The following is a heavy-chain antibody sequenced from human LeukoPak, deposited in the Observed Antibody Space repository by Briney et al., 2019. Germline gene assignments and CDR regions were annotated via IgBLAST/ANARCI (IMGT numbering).Heavy chain of an antibody. J-gene: IGHJ6*02. CDR3: ARVGPTYGDYYYYGMDV. D-gene: IGHD4-17*01. CDR2: ISYDGSNK. V-gene: IGHV3-30-3*01. CDR1: GFTFSSYA. Sequence: GGSLRLSCAASGFTFSSYAMHWVRQAPGKGLEWVAVISYDGSNKYYADSVKGRFTISRDNSKNTLYLQMNRLRAEDTAVYYCARVGPTYGDYYYYGMDVWGQGTTVTVSS.